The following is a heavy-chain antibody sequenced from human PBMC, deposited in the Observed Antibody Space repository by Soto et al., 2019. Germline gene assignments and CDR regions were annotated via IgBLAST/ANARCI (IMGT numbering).Heavy chain of an antibody. Sequence: GGSLRLSCAASGFTFSSYVMHWVRQAPGKGLEWVAVISYDGSNKYYADSVKGRFTISRDNSKNTLYLQMNSLRAEDTAVYYCARDRGGTYFDYWGPGILVTVSS. CDR1: GFTFSSYV. J-gene: IGHJ4*02. CDR3: ARDRGGTYFDY. D-gene: IGHD2-15*01. V-gene: IGHV3-30*03. CDR2: ISYDGSNK.